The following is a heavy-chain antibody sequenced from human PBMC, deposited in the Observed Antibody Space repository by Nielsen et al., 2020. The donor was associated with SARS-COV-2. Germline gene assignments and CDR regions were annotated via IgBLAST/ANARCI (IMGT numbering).Heavy chain of an antibody. Sequence: WVRQAPGQGLEWMGIINPSGGSTSYAQKFQGRVTMTRDTSTSTVYMELSSLRSEGTAVYYCARDPRWGTAMVSYYYYGMDVWGQGTTVTVSS. D-gene: IGHD5-18*01. V-gene: IGHV1-46*01. CDR2: INPSGGST. CDR3: ARDPRWGTAMVSYYYYGMDV. J-gene: IGHJ6*02.